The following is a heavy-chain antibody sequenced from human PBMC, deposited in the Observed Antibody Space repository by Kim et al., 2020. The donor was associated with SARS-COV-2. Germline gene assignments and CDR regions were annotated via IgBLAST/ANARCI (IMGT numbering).Heavy chain of an antibody. CDR3: ARVAGYSSGWNIDY. D-gene: IGHD6-19*01. J-gene: IGHJ4*02. Sequence: GGSLRLSCAASGFTFSDYRMNWVRQAPGKGLEWVSSIISGGSYMYYSDSVKGRFTISRDNAKNSLFLQMNSLRGEDTAVYYCARVAGYSSGWNIDYWGQGTLVTVSS. CDR1: GFTFSDYR. V-gene: IGHV3-21*01. CDR2: IISGGSYM.